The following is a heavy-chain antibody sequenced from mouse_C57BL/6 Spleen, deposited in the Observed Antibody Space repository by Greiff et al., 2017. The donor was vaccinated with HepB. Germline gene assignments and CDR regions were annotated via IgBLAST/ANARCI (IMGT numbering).Heavy chain of an antibody. D-gene: IGHD1-1*01. V-gene: IGHV1-22*01. J-gene: IGHJ2*01. CDR3: ARSGYYGSPDY. CDR1: GYTFTDYN. Sequence: EVQLVESGPELVKPGASVKMSCKASGYTFTDYNMHWVKQSHGKSLEWIGYINPNNGGTSYNQKFKGKATLTVNKSSSTAYMELRSLTSEDSAVYYCARSGYYGSPDYWGQGTTLTVSS. CDR2: INPNNGGT.